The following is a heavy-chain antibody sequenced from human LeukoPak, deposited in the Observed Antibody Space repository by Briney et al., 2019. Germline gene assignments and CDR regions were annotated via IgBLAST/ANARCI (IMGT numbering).Heavy chain of an antibody. V-gene: IGHV1-2*02. J-gene: IGHJ4*02. CDR1: GYTFTGYY. CDR2: INPNSGGT. D-gene: IGHD3-3*01. CDR3: ARDFVVVEIGYYFDY. Sequence: ASVKVSCKASGYTFTGYYMHWVRQAPGQGLEWMGWINPNSGGTNYAQKFQGRVTMTRDTSISTAYMELSRLRSDDTAVYYCARDFVVVEIGYYFDYWGQGTLVTVSS.